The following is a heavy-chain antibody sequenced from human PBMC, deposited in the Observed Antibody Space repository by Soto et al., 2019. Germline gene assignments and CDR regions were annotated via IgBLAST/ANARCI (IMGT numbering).Heavy chain of an antibody. CDR1: GGSISSYY. Sequence: QVQLQESGPGLVKPSETLSLTCTVSGGSISSYYWSWIRQPPGKGLEWIGYIYYSGSTNYNPSLKSRVTISVDTSKNQFSLKLSSVTAADTAVYYCARFMGIAVAAVADYWGQGTLVTVSS. V-gene: IGHV4-59*01. CDR2: IYYSGST. CDR3: ARFMGIAVAAVADY. D-gene: IGHD6-19*01. J-gene: IGHJ4*02.